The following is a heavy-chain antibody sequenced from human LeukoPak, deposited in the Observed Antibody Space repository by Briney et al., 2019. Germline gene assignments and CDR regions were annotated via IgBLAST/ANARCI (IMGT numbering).Heavy chain of an antibody. J-gene: IGHJ4*02. D-gene: IGHD1-26*01. V-gene: IGHV4-59*12. Sequence: SETLSLTCTVSGGSISHYYWSWIRQPPGKGLEWIGYIYYSGTTNYNPSLKSRVTISVDTSKNQFSLKLNSVTAADTAVFYCARENSGSYREFDYWGQGTLVTVSS. CDR3: ARENSGSYREFDY. CDR1: GGSISHYY. CDR2: IYYSGTT.